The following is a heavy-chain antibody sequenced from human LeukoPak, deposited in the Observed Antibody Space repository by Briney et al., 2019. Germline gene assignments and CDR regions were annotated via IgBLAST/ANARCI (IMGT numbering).Heavy chain of an antibody. J-gene: IGHJ6*02. CDR3: ARDYAMTTVAPEDYYGMDV. D-gene: IGHD4-23*01. CDR1: GYTFTGYY. Sequence: ASVKVSCKASGYTFTGYYMHWVRQAPGQGLEWMGWINPNSGGTNYAQKFQGRVTMTRDTSISTAYMELSRLRSDDTAVYYCARDYAMTTVAPEDYYGMDVWGQGTTVTVSS. V-gene: IGHV1-2*02. CDR2: INPNSGGT.